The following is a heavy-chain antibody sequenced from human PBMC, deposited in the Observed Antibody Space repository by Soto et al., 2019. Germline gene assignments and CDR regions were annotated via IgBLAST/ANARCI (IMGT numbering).Heavy chain of an antibody. D-gene: IGHD5-12*01. V-gene: IGHV4-34*01. CDR2: INHSGNT. CDR3: ARNRYGGYDFDS. Sequence: PSATLSLTCAVYGGSFSGYYWSWIRQPPGKGLEWIGEINHSGNTNSIPSLKSRLTISLDKSKNRFSLRLTSVTAADTAVYYCARNRYGGYDFDSWGQGSLVTVPQ. J-gene: IGHJ4*02. CDR1: GGSFSGYY.